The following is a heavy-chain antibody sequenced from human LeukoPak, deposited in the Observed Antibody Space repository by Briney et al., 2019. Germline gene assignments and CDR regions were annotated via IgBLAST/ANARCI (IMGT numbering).Heavy chain of an antibody. Sequence: ASVKVSCKASGYTFTSYGISWVRQAPGQGLEWMGWISAYNGNTNYAQKLQGRVTMTTDTSTSTAYMELRSLRSDDTAVYYCARARSQYSGYDYDSVSEFLDYWGQGTLVTVSS. CDR1: GYTFTSYG. CDR3: ARARSQYSGYDYDSVSEFLDY. D-gene: IGHD5-12*01. V-gene: IGHV1-18*01. J-gene: IGHJ4*02. CDR2: ISAYNGNT.